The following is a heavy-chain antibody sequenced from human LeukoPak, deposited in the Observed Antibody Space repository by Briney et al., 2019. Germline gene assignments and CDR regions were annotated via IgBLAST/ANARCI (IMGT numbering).Heavy chain of an antibody. CDR2: IWSDGSNK. CDR1: GFTFSSYG. CDR3: AKYSGSYYYPPNWDS. D-gene: IGHD1-26*01. V-gene: IGHV3-33*06. J-gene: IGHJ4*02. Sequence: PGRSLRLSCAASGFTFSSYGMHWVRQAPGKGLEWVAVIWSDGSNKYYADSVKGRFTISRDNSKNTLYLQMNSLRAEDTAVYFCAKYSGSYYYPPNWDSWGQGTLVTVSS.